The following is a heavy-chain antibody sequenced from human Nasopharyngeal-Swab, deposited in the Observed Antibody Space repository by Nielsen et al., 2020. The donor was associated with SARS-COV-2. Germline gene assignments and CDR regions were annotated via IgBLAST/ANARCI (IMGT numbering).Heavy chain of an antibody. Sequence: ASVKVSCKASGYTFGNYAIQWVRQAPGQRREWMGWINAGSGQTRYSQTFQDRVTITRDTSASTVYMELSSLRPDDTAVYYCARERELQSHQYYYYMDVCGKGTTVAVSS. V-gene: IGHV1-3*01. CDR3: ARERELQSHQYYYYMDV. CDR2: INAGSGQT. J-gene: IGHJ6*03. CDR1: GYTFGNYA. D-gene: IGHD2-2*01.